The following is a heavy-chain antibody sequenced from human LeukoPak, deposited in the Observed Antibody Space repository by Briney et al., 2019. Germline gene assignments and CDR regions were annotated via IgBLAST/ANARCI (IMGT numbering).Heavy chain of an antibody. D-gene: IGHD1-1*01. J-gene: IGHJ4*02. V-gene: IGHV4-39*01. CDR2: IDYRGST. CDR1: GGSVSSGSYY. Sequence: SETLSLTCTVSGGSVSSGSYYWGWIRQAPGKGLEWIGNIDYRGSTYNNLSLKSRVTISVDTSKNQVSLKLSSVTAADTAVYYCVRRGTTGTDFDYWGQGTLVTVSS. CDR3: VRRGTTGTDFDY.